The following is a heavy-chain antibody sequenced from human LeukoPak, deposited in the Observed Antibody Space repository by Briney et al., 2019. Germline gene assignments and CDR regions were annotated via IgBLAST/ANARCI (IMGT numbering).Heavy chain of an antibody. CDR3: AKDGTDYYDSSGYYFSY. D-gene: IGHD3-22*01. CDR2: IRYDGSNK. CDR1: GFTFSSYA. J-gene: IGHJ4*02. V-gene: IGHV3-30*02. Sequence: GGSLRLSCAASGFTFSSYAMSWVRQAPGKGLEWVAFIRYDGSNKYYADSVKGRFTISRDNSKNTLYLQMNSLRAEDTAVYYCAKDGTDYYDSSGYYFSYWGQGTLVTVSS.